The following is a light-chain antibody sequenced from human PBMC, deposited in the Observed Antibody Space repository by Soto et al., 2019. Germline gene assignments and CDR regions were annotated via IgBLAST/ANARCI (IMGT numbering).Light chain of an antibody. V-gene: IGKV1-16*01. CDR3: QQYNSYPLT. CDR1: QSISSY. Sequence: DIQMTQSPSSLSASVGDRVTITCRASQSISSYLNWYQQKPGKAPKFLIYAASSLQSGVPSRFSGSGSGTDFTLTISSLQPEDFATYYCQQYNSYPLTFGGGTKVDIK. CDR2: AAS. J-gene: IGKJ4*01.